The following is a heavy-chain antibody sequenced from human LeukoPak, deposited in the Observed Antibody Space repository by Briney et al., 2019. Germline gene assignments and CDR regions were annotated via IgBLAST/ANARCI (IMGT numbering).Heavy chain of an antibody. D-gene: IGHD3-3*01. J-gene: IGHJ4*02. CDR1: GFTFSSYA. CDR2: ISYDGSNK. Sequence: GGSLRLSCAASGFTFSSYAMHWVRQAPGKGLEWVAVISYDGSNKYYADSVKGRFTISRDNAKNSLYLQMNSLRAEDTAVYYCAREPRYYDFWSGYYTGLGYFDYWGQGTLVTVSS. V-gene: IGHV3-30-3*01. CDR3: AREPRYYDFWSGYYTGLGYFDY.